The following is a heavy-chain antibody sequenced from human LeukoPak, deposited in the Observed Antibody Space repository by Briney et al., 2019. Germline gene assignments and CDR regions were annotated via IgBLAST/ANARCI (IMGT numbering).Heavy chain of an antibody. D-gene: IGHD4-23*01. CDR2: IYYSGST. J-gene: IGHJ3*02. Sequence: SETLSLTGTVSGGSISSGDYYWSWIRQHPGKGLEWIGYIYYSGSTYYNPSLKSRVTISLDTSKNQFSLKLSSVTAADTAVYYCARGGTAVIAPYAFDIWGQGTMVTVSS. V-gene: IGHV4-31*03. CDR1: GGSISSGDYY. CDR3: ARGGTAVIAPYAFDI.